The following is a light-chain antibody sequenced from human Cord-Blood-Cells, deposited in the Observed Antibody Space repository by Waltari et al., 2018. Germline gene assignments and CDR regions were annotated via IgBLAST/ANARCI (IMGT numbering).Light chain of an antibody. J-gene: IGLJ3*02. CDR1: RSDVGSYNL. CDR3: CSYAGSSTWV. V-gene: IGLV2-23*01. CDR2: EGS. Sequence: QSALTQPASVSGSPGQSINISCTGTRSDVGSYNLVSWYQQHPGKAPKLMIYEGSKRPSGVSNLFSGSKSGNTASLTISGLQAEDEADYYCCSYAGSSTWVFGGGTKLTVL.